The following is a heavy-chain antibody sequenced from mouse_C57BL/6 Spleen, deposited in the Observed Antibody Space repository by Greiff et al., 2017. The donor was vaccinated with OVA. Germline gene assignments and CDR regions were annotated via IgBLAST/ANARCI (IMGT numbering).Heavy chain of an antibody. D-gene: IGHD1-1*01. V-gene: IGHV5-4*01. CDR2: ISDGGSYT. CDR3: ARDDTTVGRYFDV. Sequence: DVLLVESGGGLVKPGGSLKLSCAASGFTFSSYAMSWVRQTPEKRLVWVATISDGGSYTYYPDNVKGRFTISRDNAKNNLYLQMSHLKSEDTAMYYCARDDTTVGRYFDVWGTGTTVTVSS. J-gene: IGHJ1*03. CDR1: GFTFSSYA.